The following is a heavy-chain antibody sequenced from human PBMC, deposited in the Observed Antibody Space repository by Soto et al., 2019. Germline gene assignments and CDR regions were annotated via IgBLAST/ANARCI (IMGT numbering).Heavy chain of an antibody. CDR2: ISKSSGYI. J-gene: IGHJ4*02. CDR1: GFTYGDYT. V-gene: IGHV3-21*01. CDR3: ARDGSLTIAILTWYFAD. Sequence: GGSLRLSCAATGFTYGDYTMHWVRQAPGKGLEWVASISKSSGYIYYADSVKGRFTISRDNARQSLYLQMNNLRAEDTAVYYCARDGSLTIAILTWYFADWGQGALVTVSS. D-gene: IGHD3-3*02.